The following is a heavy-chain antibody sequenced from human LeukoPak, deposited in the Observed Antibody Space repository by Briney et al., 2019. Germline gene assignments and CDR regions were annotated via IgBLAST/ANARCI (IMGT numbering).Heavy chain of an antibody. D-gene: IGHD6-13*01. V-gene: IGHV3-7*01. CDR1: GFTFSTYW. J-gene: IGHJ4*02. CDR3: TREAAAGIDY. Sequence: QPGGSLRLSCAASGFTFSTYWMSWVRQAPGKGLEWVANIKQVGSEKYYLDSVKGRFTISRDNAKNSLYLQMNSLRAEDTAVYFCTREAAAGIDYWGQGTLVTVSS. CDR2: IKQVGSEK.